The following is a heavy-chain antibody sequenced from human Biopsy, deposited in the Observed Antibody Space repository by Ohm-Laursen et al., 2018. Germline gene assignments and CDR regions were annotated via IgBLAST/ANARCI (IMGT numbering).Heavy chain of an antibody. Sequence: GSLRLSCTASGFTFSSHAMSWVRQAPGKGLEWVSVISGGGGSTHYADSVKGRFTISRDNSKNTLFLQMKSLRAEDTAIYYCGRRPFFDYWSAYYVDHWGQGALVTVSS. J-gene: IGHJ5*02. CDR2: ISGGGGST. CDR1: GFTFSSHA. D-gene: IGHD3-3*01. V-gene: IGHV3-23*01. CDR3: GRRPFFDYWSAYYVDH.